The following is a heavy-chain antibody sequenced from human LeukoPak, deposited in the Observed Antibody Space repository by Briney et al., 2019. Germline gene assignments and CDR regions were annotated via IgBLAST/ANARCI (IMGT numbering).Heavy chain of an antibody. CDR1: GGSISSYY. V-gene: IGHV4-59*08. Sequence: SETLSLTCTVSGGSISSYYWSWIRQPPGKGLEWIGYIYYSGSTIYNPSLKSRLTISIDTSKNQFSLKLSSVTAADTAVYSCARLKSDSSGYSPFDYGGQGTLVTVSS. CDR3: ARLKSDSSGYSPFDY. CDR2: IYYSGST. D-gene: IGHD3-22*01. J-gene: IGHJ4*02.